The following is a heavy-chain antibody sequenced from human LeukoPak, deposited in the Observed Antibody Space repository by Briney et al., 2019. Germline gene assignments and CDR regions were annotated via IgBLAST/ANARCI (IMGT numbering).Heavy chain of an antibody. CDR3: ARDHQLPLLGWFDP. V-gene: IGHV1-2*02. CDR2: INPNSGGT. Sequence: ASVKVSCTASGYTFTGYYMHWVRQAPGQGLEWMGWINPNSGGTNYAQKFQGRVTMARDTSISTAYMDLSRLRSDDTAVYYCARDHQLPLLGWFDPWGQGTLVTVSS. CDR1: GYTFTGYY. D-gene: IGHD2-2*01. J-gene: IGHJ5*02.